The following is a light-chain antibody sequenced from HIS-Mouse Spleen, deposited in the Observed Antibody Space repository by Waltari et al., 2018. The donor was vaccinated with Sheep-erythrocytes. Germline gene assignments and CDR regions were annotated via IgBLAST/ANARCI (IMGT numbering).Light chain of an antibody. CDR1: SSNIGSNP. CDR3: AAWDDSLNGYV. J-gene: IGLJ1*01. Sequence: QSVLTQPPSASGTPGPRVTISCSGSSSNIGSNPVNWYQQLPGTAPKLLTYSNNQRPSGVPDRFSGSKSGTSASLAISGLQSEDEADYYCAAWDDSLNGYVFGTGTKVTVL. CDR2: SNN. V-gene: IGLV1-44*01.